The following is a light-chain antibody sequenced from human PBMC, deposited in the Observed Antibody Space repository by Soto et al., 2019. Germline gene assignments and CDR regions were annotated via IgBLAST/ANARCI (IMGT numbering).Light chain of an antibody. CDR1: QSVSNS. Sequence: EIVLTQSPATLSLSPGERVTLSCRASQSVSNSLAWYQQKPGQPPRLLIYDVSNRATGIPARFSGSGSGRDFTLTINRLEPEDFAVYYCQQYGSSPQTFGQGTKVDIK. J-gene: IGKJ1*01. CDR3: QQYGSSPQT. V-gene: IGKV3-11*02. CDR2: DVS.